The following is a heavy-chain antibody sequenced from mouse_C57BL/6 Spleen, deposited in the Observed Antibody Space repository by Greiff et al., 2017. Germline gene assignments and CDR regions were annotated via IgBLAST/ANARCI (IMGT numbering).Heavy chain of an antibody. CDR3: TVYYYGSSYGYFDV. J-gene: IGHJ1*03. Sequence: EVKLQESGEGLVKPGGSLKLSCAASGFTFSSYAMSWVRQTPEKRLEWVAYISSGGDYIYYADTVKGRFTISRDNARNTLYLQMSSLKSEDTAMYYCTVYYYGSSYGYFDVWGKGTTVTVSS. CDR1: GFTFSSYA. CDR2: ISSGGDYI. V-gene: IGHV5-9-1*02. D-gene: IGHD1-1*01.